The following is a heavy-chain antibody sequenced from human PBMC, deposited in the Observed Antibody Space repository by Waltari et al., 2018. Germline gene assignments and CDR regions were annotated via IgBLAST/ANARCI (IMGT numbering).Heavy chain of an antibody. Sequence: QLQLQESGPGLVKASETLSLTCTVSGDSIRSSIYYLCLGRPPQGKGLEWIGNMYYSGSTYYNPSLKSRVTISGDTSKSQFSLKLSSVTAADTSMYYCVRHARTTSGGKHFDHWGQGMLVTVSP. J-gene: IGHJ4*02. D-gene: IGHD2-15*01. CDR3: VRHARTTSGGKHFDH. CDR1: GDSIRSSIYY. V-gene: IGHV4-39*01. CDR2: MYYSGST.